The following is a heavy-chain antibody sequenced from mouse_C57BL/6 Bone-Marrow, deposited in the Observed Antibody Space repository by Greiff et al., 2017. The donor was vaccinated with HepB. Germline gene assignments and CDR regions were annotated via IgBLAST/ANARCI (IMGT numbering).Heavy chain of an antibody. V-gene: IGHV14-4*01. CDR1: GFNIKDDY. J-gene: IGHJ3*01. Sequence: EVKLVESGAELVRPGASVKLSCTASGFNIKDDYMHWVKQRPEQGLEWIGWIDPENGDTEYASKFQGKATITADTSSNTAYLQLSSLTSEDTAVYYCTAMVTTTYWGQGTLVTVSA. CDR3: TAMVTTTY. CDR2: IDPENGDT. D-gene: IGHD2-2*01.